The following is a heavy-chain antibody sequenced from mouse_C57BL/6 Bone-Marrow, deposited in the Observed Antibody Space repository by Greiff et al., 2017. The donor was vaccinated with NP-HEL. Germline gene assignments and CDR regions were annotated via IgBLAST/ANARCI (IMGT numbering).Heavy chain of an antibody. CDR3: ARQPGYYGSSYWYFDV. J-gene: IGHJ1*03. CDR2: ISNGGGST. Sequence: EVQLVESGGGLVQPGGSLKLSCAASGFTFSDYYMYWVRQTPEKRLEWVAYISNGGGSTYYPDTVKGRFTISRDNAKNTLYLQMSRLKSEDTAMYYGARQPGYYGSSYWYFDVWGTGTTVTVSS. V-gene: IGHV5-12*01. D-gene: IGHD1-1*01. CDR1: GFTFSDYY.